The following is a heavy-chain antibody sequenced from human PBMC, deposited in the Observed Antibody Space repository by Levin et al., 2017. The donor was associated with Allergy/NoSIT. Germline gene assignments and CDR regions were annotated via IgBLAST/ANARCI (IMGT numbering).Heavy chain of an antibody. CDR2: IIPIFGTA. CDR3: ARAGGIPAVAGTNYYYGMDV. CDR1: GGTFSSYA. J-gene: IGHJ6*02. Sequence: GASVKVSCKASGGTFSSYAISWVRQAPGQGLEWMGGIIPIFGTANYAQKFQGRVTITADESTSTAYMELSSLRSEDTAVYYCARAGGIPAVAGTNYYYGMDVWGQGTTVTVSS. V-gene: IGHV1-69*13. D-gene: IGHD6-19*01.